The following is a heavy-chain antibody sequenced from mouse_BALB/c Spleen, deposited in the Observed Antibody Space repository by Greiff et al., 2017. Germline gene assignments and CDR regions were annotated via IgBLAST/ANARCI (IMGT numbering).Heavy chain of an antibody. CDR2: ILPGSGST. Sequence: QVQLKQSGAELMKPGASVKISCKATGYTFSSYWIEWVKQRPGHGLEWIGEILPGSGSTNYNEKFKGKATFTADTSSNTAYMQLSSLTSEDSAVYCCARSLFFDYWGQGTTLTVSS. CDR3: ARSLFFDY. D-gene: IGHD6-2*01. J-gene: IGHJ2*01. CDR1: GYTFSSYW. V-gene: IGHV1-9*01.